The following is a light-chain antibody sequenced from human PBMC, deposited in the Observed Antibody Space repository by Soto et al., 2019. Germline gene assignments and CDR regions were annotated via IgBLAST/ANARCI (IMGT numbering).Light chain of an antibody. CDR3: MQALQIALT. CDR1: QSLLHSNGYNY. J-gene: IGKJ4*01. Sequence: DMVMTQSPLSLPVTPGEPASISCRSSQSLLHSNGYNYLDWYLQKPGQSPQLLIYLGSNRASGVPDRFSGSGSGTDFTLKISRVEAEDVGVYYCMQALQIALTFGGGTKGEIK. V-gene: IGKV2-28*01. CDR2: LGS.